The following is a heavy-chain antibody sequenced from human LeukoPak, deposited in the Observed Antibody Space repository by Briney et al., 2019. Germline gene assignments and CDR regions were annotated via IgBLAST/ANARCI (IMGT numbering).Heavy chain of an antibody. CDR3: ARDLRYSSGYTSGY. D-gene: IGHD3-22*01. Sequence: PGGSLRLSCAASGFTFSSYWMHWVRQAPGKGLAWVSRINTDGSSTSYADSVKGRFTISRDNAKNTLYLQMNSLRAEDTAVYYCARDLRYSSGYTSGYWGQGTLVTVSS. CDR2: INTDGSST. V-gene: IGHV3-74*01. CDR1: GFTFSSYW. J-gene: IGHJ4*02.